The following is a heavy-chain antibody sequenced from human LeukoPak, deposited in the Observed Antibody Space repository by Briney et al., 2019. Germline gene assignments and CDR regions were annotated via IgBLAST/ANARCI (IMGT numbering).Heavy chain of an antibody. CDR1: GYTFTDYY. J-gene: IGHJ4*02. Sequence: GASVKVSCKASGYTFTDYYMHWVRQAPGQGLEWMGWINPNSGGTNYAQKFQGRVTMTRDTSISTAYMELSRLRSHDTGLYYCARQNWEFDDWGQGTLVTVSS. D-gene: IGHD7-27*01. V-gene: IGHV1-2*02. CDR3: ARQNWEFDD. CDR2: INPNSGGT.